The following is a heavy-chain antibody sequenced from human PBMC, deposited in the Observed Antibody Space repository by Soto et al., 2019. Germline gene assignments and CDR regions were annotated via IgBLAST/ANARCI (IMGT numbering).Heavy chain of an antibody. V-gene: IGHV4-31*03. CDR3: ASRGYSPRLSSYYYGMDV. CDR1: GGSMTSGSFY. D-gene: IGHD5-18*01. CDR2: IYDRGST. J-gene: IGHJ6*02. Sequence: SETLSLTCTVSGGSMTSGSFYWTWIRQHPGKGLEWIGHIYDRGSTYYNPSLKSRVTISVDTSKNQFSLKLSSVTAADTAVYYCASRGYSPRLSSYYYGMDVWGQGTTVTVSS.